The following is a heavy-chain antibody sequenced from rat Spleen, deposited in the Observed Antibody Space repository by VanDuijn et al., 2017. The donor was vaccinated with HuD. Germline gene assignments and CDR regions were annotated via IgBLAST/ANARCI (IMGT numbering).Heavy chain of an antibody. J-gene: IGHJ2*01. Sequence: EVQLVESGGGLVQPGRSMKLSCAPSGFTFSGFPMAWVRQAPTKGLEWVATISASGGDTYYRDSVKGRFTISRDNAINTLYLQMDSLRSEDTATYYCARQNWPFYFDYWGQGVMVTVSS. V-gene: IGHV5-46*01. CDR3: ARQNWPFYFDY. CDR2: ISASGGDT. CDR1: GFTFSGFP. D-gene: IGHD5-1*01.